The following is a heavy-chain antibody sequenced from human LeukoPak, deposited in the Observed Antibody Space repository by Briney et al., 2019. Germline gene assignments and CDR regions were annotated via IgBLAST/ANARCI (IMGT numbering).Heavy chain of an antibody. CDR1: GFTFSSYA. CDR2: ISGSGGST. V-gene: IGHV3-23*01. CDR3: AANPGYSSGWSDY. Sequence: PGGSLRLSCAASGFTFSSYAMSWVRQAPGKGLEWVSAISGSGGSTYYADSVKGRFTISRDNSKNTLYLQMNSLRAEDTAVYYCAANPGYSSGWSDYWGQGTLVTGSS. D-gene: IGHD6-19*01. J-gene: IGHJ4*02.